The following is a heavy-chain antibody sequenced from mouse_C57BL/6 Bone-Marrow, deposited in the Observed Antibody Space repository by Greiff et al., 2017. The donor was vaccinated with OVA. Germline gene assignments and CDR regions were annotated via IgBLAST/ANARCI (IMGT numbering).Heavy chain of an antibody. CDR1: GYSITSGYY. CDR3: ARVGIYDGYYGGDFDY. CDR2: ISYDGSN. V-gene: IGHV3-6*01. J-gene: IGHJ2*01. Sequence: EVKLMESGPGLVKPSQSLSLTCSVTGYSITSGYYWNWIRQFPGNKLEWMGYISYDGSNNYNPSLKNRISITRDTSKNQFFLKLNSVTTEDTATYYCARVGIYDGYYGGDFDYWGQGTTLTVSS. D-gene: IGHD2-3*01.